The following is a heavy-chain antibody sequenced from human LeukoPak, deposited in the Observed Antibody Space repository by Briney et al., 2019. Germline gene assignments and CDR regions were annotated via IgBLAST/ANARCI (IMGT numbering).Heavy chain of an antibody. CDR2: ISHDETNE. Sequence: GGSLRLSCVASGFIFRDYAMHWVRQAPGKGLEWMAIISHDETNEYHADSVKGRFTISRDNSKNTLYLQMNSLIPEDTAVYLCARDFGGLRWNYYFDYWGQGTLVTVSS. V-gene: IGHV3-30*04. D-gene: IGHD4-23*01. CDR1: GFIFRDYA. J-gene: IGHJ4*02. CDR3: ARDFGGLRWNYYFDY.